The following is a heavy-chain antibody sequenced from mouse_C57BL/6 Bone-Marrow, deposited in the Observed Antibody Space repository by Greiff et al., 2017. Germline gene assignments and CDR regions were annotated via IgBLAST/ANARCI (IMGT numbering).Heavy chain of an antibody. CDR1: GYAFSSSW. CDR3: ARVYSNPYYYAMDY. J-gene: IGHJ4*01. Sequence: VKLMESGPELVKPGASVKISCKASGYAFSSSWMNWVKQRPGKGLEWIGRIYPGDGDTNYNGKFKGKATLTADKSSSTAYMQLSSLTSKDYAVDFCARVYSNPYYYAMDYWGQGTSVTVSS. V-gene: IGHV1-82*01. D-gene: IGHD2-5*01. CDR2: IYPGDGDT.